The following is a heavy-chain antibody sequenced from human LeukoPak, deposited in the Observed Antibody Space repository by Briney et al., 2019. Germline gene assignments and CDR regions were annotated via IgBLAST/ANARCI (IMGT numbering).Heavy chain of an antibody. Sequence: GGSLRLSCAASGFTFSSYVMSWVRQAPGKGLEWVSLISGNDGSTYYADSVKGRFTISRDSAKNSLSLQMNSLRAEDTALYYCARAGFLITSTFRHWGQGTLVTVSS. CDR3: ARAGFLITSTFRH. D-gene: IGHD2-2*01. J-gene: IGHJ4*02. V-gene: IGHV3-23*01. CDR2: ISGNDGST. CDR1: GFTFSSYV.